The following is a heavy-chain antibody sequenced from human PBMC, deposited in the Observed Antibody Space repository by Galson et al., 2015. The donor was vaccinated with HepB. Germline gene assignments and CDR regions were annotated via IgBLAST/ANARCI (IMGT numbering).Heavy chain of an antibody. D-gene: IGHD3-10*02. CDR3: AKSRLTTVRGNVVPFYFDY. Sequence: SVKVSCKASGYTFKNYGVSWARQAPGQGLEWLGWIPVYNGHTNYAQKIQGRVTMTTDRTTNTAFMDLRGLRSDDSAMYYCAKSRLTTVRGNVVPFYFDYWGQGTLVTVSS. V-gene: IGHV1-18*01. J-gene: IGHJ4*02. CDR2: IPVYNGHT. CDR1: GYTFKNYG.